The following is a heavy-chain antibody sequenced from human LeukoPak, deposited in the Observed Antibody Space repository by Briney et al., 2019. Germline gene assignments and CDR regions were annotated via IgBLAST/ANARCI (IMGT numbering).Heavy chain of an antibody. D-gene: IGHD3-3*01. Sequence: SETLSLTCAVSGYSISSGYYWGWIRQSPGKGLEWIGSIYHSGSTYYNPSLKSRVTISVDTSKNQFSLKLSSVTAADTAVYCCARINYDFWSGSMDVWGKGTTVTVSS. CDR3: ARINYDFWSGSMDV. V-gene: IGHV4-38-2*01. CDR1: GYSISSGYY. J-gene: IGHJ6*03. CDR2: IYHSGST.